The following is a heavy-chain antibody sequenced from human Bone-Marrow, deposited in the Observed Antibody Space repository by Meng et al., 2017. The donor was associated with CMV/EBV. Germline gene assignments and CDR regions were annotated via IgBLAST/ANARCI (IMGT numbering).Heavy chain of an antibody. CDR2: IIPIFGTA. Sequence: SVKVSCKAAGGTFSSYAISWVRQAPGQGLEWMGGIIPIFGTANYAQKFQGRVTITTDESTSTAYMELSSLRSEDTAVYYCARDLYYYDSSGYLYYWGQGTLVTVSS. J-gene: IGHJ4*02. V-gene: IGHV1-69*05. CDR3: ARDLYYYDSSGYLYY. CDR1: GGTFSSYA. D-gene: IGHD3-22*01.